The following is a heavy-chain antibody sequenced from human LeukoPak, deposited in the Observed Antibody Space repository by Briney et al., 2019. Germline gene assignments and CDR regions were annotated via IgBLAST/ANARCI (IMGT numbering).Heavy chain of an antibody. CDR2: IYSGGST. CDR1: GFTVSSNY. CDR3: ARVGIGYSSSRSFDY. V-gene: IGHV3-66*01. Sequence: GGSLRLSCAASGFTVSSNYMSWVSQAPGKGLEWVSVIYSGGSTYYADSVKGRFTISRDNSKNTLYLQMNSLRAEDTAVYYCARVGIGYSSSRSFDYWGQGTLVTVSS. D-gene: IGHD6-13*01. J-gene: IGHJ4*02.